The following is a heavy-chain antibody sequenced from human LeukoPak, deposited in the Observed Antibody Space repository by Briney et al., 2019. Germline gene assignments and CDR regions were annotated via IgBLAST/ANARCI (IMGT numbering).Heavy chain of an antibody. J-gene: IGHJ3*02. CDR3: ASHRPYYDSSGHPEGFDI. Sequence: GGSLRLSCAASGFTFDDYGMSWVRQAPGKGLEWVSGINWNGGSTGYADSVKGRFTISRDNAKNSLYLQMNSLRAEDTALYHCASHRPYYDSSGHPEGFDIWGQGTMVTVSS. CDR2: INWNGGST. CDR1: GFTFDDYG. V-gene: IGHV3-20*01. D-gene: IGHD3-22*01.